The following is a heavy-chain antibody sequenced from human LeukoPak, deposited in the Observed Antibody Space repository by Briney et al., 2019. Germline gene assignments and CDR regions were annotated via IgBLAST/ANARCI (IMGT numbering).Heavy chain of an antibody. CDR1: GIPFSSFG. V-gene: IGHV3-33*01. J-gene: IGHJ5*02. CDR2: IWYDGSNK. CDR3: ARDGTVTAGPFDP. Sequence: PGRSLRLSCAAPGIPFSSFGMHWLRQAPGKGLEWVAFIWYDGSNKYYADSVKGRFTTSRDNSKNTLYLQMNSLTAEDTAVYYCARDGTVTAGPFDPWGGGTLVTVSS. D-gene: IGHD4-17*01.